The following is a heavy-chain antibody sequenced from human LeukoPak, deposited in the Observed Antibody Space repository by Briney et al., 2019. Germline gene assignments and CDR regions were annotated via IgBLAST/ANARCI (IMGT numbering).Heavy chain of an antibody. D-gene: IGHD6-19*01. J-gene: IGHJ4*02. Sequence: GGSLRLSCAASGFTFSSYAMSWVRQAPGKGLEWVSTINGGGVNTHYADSVGGRFTISRDNSKNTLYLQMNSLRAEDTAVYYCAKGWQWLGTLDYWGQGTLVTVSS. CDR1: GFTFSSYA. V-gene: IGHV3-23*01. CDR3: AKGWQWLGTLDY. CDR2: INGGGVNT.